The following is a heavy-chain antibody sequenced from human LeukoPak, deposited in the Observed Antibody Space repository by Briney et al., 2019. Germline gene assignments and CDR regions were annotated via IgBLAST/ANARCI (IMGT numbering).Heavy chain of an antibody. CDR1: GASITTYY. CDR3: ARVWLGGYNYYYGTDI. J-gene: IGHJ6*02. Sequence: PSETLSLTCTVSGASITTYYWTWIRQPPGKGLECIGYIYDTGSTNYNPSLKSRVTISVDTSKNRFSLKLSSVTAADTAVYYCARVWLGGYNYYYGTDIWGQGTTVTVSS. CDR2: IYDTGST. D-gene: IGHD6-19*01. V-gene: IGHV4-59*01.